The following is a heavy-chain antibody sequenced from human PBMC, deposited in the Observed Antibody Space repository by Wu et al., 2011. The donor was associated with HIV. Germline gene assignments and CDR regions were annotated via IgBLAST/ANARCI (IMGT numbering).Heavy chain of an antibody. CDR3: ARDGAFWSVFDAGAYHFDN. CDR2: INPNSGDT. J-gene: IGHJ4*02. CDR1: GGTFDIYA. Sequence: QVQLVQSGAEMKKPGSSVKVSCKSSGGTFDIYAINWVRQAPGQGLEWMGWINPNSGDTDYVQTFQGRVTMTRDTSDSAAYMELGRLTSDDTAVYYCARDGAFWSVFDAGAYHFDNWGQGTLVAVSS. V-gene: IGHV1-2*02. D-gene: IGHD3-3*01.